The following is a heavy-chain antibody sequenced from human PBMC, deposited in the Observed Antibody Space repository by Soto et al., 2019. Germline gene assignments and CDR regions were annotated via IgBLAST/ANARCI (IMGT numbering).Heavy chain of an antibody. CDR3: ARDYRIAVGHDAFDI. CDR2: IYHSGST. CDR1: GGSISSSNW. V-gene: IGHV4-4*02. J-gene: IGHJ3*02. Sequence: QVQLQESGPGLVKPSGTLSLTCAVSGGSISSSNWWSWVRQPPGKGLEWIGEIYHSGSTNYNPSLKSRFTIPVDTSKNPFSLKLSSVTAADTAVYYCARDYRIAVGHDAFDIWGQGTMVTVSS. D-gene: IGHD6-19*01.